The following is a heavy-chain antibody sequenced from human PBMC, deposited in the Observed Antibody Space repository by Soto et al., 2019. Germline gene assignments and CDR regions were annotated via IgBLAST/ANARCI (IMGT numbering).Heavy chain of an antibody. CDR1: GFSFSSFW. CDR3: VRGYSDYTDYFDY. J-gene: IGHJ4*02. Sequence: EVQLVESGGGLVQPGGSLRLSCAASGFSFSSFWMIWVRQAPEKGLEWVAIIKQDGSEKHYVDSVKGRFTVSRDNAEKSLYLQMDSLRPDDTAVYYCVRGYSDYTDYFDYWGQGALVTDSS. D-gene: IGHD5-12*01. CDR2: IKQDGSEK. V-gene: IGHV3-7*03.